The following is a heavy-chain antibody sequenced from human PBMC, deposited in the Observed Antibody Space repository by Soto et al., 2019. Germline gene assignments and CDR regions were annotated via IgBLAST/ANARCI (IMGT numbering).Heavy chain of an antibody. CDR1: GCTFTSHG. CDR2: ISTYNGNT. Sequence: ASVKVSCKASGCTFTSHGISWVRQAPGQGLEWMGWISTYNGNTNYAQKFQGRVTMTTDTFTSRAYMELRSLRSDDTAVFYCARDQTAAGTVDYWGQGTLVTVSS. D-gene: IGHD6-13*01. V-gene: IGHV1-18*04. J-gene: IGHJ4*02. CDR3: ARDQTAAGTVDY.